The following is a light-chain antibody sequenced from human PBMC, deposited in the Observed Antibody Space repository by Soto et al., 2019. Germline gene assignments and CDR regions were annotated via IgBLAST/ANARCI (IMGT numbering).Light chain of an antibody. CDR2: DAS. CDR3: QQRLNWPPG. J-gene: IGKJ1*01. Sequence: IFLTQSPDTLTLSPGERATLSCRASQSVTNYMAWYQQRPGQAPRLLIYDASNWATGVPARFSGSRSGTDFTLTISDLEPADFGLYYCQQRLNWPPGFGQGTKVDI. V-gene: IGKV3-11*01. CDR1: QSVTNY.